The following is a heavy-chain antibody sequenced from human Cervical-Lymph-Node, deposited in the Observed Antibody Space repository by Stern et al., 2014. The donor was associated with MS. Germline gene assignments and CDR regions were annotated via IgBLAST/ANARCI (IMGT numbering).Heavy chain of an antibody. Sequence: VQLVESGGGVVQPGRSLRLSCAASGFSFSRYAMHWVRQAPGKGLEWVALIWYDGSNPYYADSVTGRFTISRDNSNNSLYLQMNSLRAEDTAVYYCASAYSSSHYYFDYWGQGTLVTVSS. CDR3: ASAYSSSHYYFDY. D-gene: IGHD6-13*01. CDR2: IWYDGSNP. J-gene: IGHJ4*02. V-gene: IGHV3-33*01. CDR1: GFSFSRYA.